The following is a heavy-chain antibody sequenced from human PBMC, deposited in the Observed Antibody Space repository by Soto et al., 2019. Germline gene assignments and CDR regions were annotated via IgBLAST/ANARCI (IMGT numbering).Heavy chain of an antibody. D-gene: IGHD2-15*01. J-gene: IGHJ2*01. Sequence: GGSLRLSCAASGFTFSTYGMHWVRQAPGKGLEWVAVIWYDGSNKYYADSVKGRFTISRDNSKSTLYLQMNSLRAEDTAVYYCARSGEFHGGNHYWHFDLWGRGALVTVSS. CDR3: ARSGEFHGGNHYWHFDL. CDR2: IWYDGSNK. V-gene: IGHV3-33*01. CDR1: GFTFSTYG.